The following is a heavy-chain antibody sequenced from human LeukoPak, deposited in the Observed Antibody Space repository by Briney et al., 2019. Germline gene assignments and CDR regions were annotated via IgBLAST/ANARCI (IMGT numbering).Heavy chain of an antibody. Sequence: GGSLRLSCAASGFTFSTYGMHWVRQAPGKGLEWVAVVSYDGSNEYYADSVKGRFTISRDNSKNTLYLQMSSLRAEDTAVYYCAKEFNRGLPDYWGQGTLVTVPS. V-gene: IGHV3-30*18. CDR2: VSYDGSNE. CDR1: GFTFSTYG. D-gene: IGHD2-21*01. J-gene: IGHJ4*02. CDR3: AKEFNRGLPDY.